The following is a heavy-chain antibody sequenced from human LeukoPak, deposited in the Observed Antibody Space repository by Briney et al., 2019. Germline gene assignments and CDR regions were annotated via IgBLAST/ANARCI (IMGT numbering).Heavy chain of an antibody. J-gene: IGHJ4*02. CDR1: GGSISSSGYY. Sequence: SETLSLTCTVSGGSISSSGYYWGWIRQPPGKGLEWIGSIYYSGGNYYNPSLNSRVTISVDTSKNQFSLKLSSVTAADTAVYYCARRYYDILTGYYRYFDYWGQGTLVTVSS. V-gene: IGHV4-39*07. CDR2: IYYSGGN. D-gene: IGHD3-9*01. CDR3: ARRYYDILTGYYRYFDY.